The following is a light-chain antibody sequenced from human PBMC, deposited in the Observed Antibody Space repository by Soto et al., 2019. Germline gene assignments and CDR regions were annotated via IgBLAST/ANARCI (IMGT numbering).Light chain of an antibody. Sequence: EIVLTQSPGTLSLSPGDRATLSCRASQSVSINSLAWYQQQPGQAPRLLIYGASSRATGIPDRFSGSGSGTAFTLATSRLEPEEFAVYYCQQYDNSPYTFGQGTNLEIK. CDR2: GAS. V-gene: IGKV3-20*01. CDR3: QQYDNSPYT. CDR1: QSVSINS. J-gene: IGKJ2*01.